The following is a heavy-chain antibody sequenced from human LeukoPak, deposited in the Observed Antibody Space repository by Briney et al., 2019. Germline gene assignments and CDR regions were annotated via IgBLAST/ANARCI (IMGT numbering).Heavy chain of an antibody. Sequence: PGGSLRLSCAASGSTFSTYGLHWVRQAPGQGREWVAVICYDGGTKHYADSVRGRFTTSRDTSDKMMYLQMNRLRAEDTGVYFCARDRRYCSGGSCYFDYSFDYWGQGTLVTVSS. CDR1: GSTFSTYG. D-gene: IGHD2-15*01. J-gene: IGHJ4*02. CDR2: ICYDGGTK. CDR3: ARDRRYCSGGSCYFDYSFDY. V-gene: IGHV3-33*01.